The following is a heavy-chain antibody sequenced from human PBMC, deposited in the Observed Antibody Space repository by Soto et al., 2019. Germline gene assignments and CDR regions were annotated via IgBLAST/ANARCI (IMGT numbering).Heavy chain of an antibody. CDR3: ASGQQLVRNY. CDR1: GGSISSGGYS. J-gene: IGHJ4*02. V-gene: IGHV4-30-2*01. D-gene: IGHD6-13*01. Sequence: QLQLQESGSGLVKPSQTLSLTCAVSGGSISSGGYSWSWIRQPPGKGPEGIGYIYHSGSTYYNPSIKSRVTTSVDRSKNQFSLKLSSVTAADTAVYYCASGQQLVRNYWGQGTLVTVSS. CDR2: IYHSGST.